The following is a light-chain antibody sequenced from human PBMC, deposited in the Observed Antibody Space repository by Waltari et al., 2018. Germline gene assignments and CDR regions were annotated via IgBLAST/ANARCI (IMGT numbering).Light chain of an antibody. J-gene: IGKJ4*01. CDR1: ETIRIY. CDR3: QQSYSALT. CDR2: TAS. Sequence: DIQMTQSPSSLSASVGDRVTITCRASETIRIYLNWYQQKPGKAPKLLINTASRLQSGVPSRFSGSGSGTDFNLTISTLQPEDFATYYCQQSYSALTFGGGTKVEIK. V-gene: IGKV1-39*01.